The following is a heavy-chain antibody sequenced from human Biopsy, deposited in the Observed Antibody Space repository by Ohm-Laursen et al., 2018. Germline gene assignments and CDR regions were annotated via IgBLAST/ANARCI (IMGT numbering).Heavy chain of an antibody. CDR1: GGTFSSSA. D-gene: IGHD1/OR15-1a*01. CDR2: IIGIFRTA. CDR3: ARGGGYNWNNGWFDP. J-gene: IGHJ5*02. V-gene: IGHV1-69*01. Sequence: GSSVKVSCKISGGTFSSSAITWVRQAPGQGLEWMGGIIGIFRTAHYAQKFQGRVTITADEFMSTAYMELSGLRSEDTAVYYCARGGGYNWNNGWFDPWGQGTLVTVSS.